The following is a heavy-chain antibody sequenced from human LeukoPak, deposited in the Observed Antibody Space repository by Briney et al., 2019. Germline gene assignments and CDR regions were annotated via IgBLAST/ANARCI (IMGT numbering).Heavy chain of an antibody. J-gene: IGHJ6*03. CDR1: GFTFSSYA. CDR2: ISGGGART. D-gene: IGHD4/OR15-4a*01. Sequence: PGGSLRLSCAASGFTFSSYAMSWVRQAPGKGLEWVSAISGGGARTYNADSVKGRFTMSRDNSKNTLYLQMNSLRADDTAVYYCAKDLYSGNYPLYNMDVWGKGTTVTVSS. V-gene: IGHV3-23*01. CDR3: AKDLYSGNYPLYNMDV.